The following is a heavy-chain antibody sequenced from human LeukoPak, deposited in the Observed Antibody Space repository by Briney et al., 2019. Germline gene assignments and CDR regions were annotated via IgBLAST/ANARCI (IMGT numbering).Heavy chain of an antibody. J-gene: IGHJ4*02. Sequence: ASVKVSCKASGYTFTNYYIHWVRQAPGHGLEWIGWINPNRGDTNYAQKFQGRVTMTRDTSISTAFMELTRPTSDDTAVYYCTRDLLGFATTPLSDWGQGTLVTVSS. V-gene: IGHV1-2*02. CDR3: TRDLLGFATTPLSD. D-gene: IGHD4-17*01. CDR1: GYTFTNYY. CDR2: INPNRGDT.